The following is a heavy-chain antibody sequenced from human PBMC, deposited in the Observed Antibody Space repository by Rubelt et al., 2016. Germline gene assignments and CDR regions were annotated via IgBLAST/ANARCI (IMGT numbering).Heavy chain of an antibody. Sequence: EAQLVESGGGLVQPGRSLRLSCAASGFTFDDYAMHWVRQAPGKGLEWVSGISWNSGSIGYADSVKGRFTISRDNAKNSLYLQMNSLRAEDTALYYCAKGILRWSVGYGMDVWGQGTTVTVSS. CDR2: ISWNSGSI. D-gene: IGHD4-23*01. V-gene: IGHV3-9*01. CDR3: AKGILRWSVGYGMDV. CDR1: GFTFDDYA. J-gene: IGHJ6*02.